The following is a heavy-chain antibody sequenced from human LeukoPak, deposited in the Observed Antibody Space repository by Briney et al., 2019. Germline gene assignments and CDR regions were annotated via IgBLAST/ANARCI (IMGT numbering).Heavy chain of an antibody. CDR3: ARDSDSQLGAFDI. CDR2: ISSRSNTI. D-gene: IGHD3-22*01. V-gene: IGHV3-48*04. Sequence: GGSLRLSCAAPGFTFSSYSMNWVRQAPGKGLEWVSDISSRSNTIYYADSVKGRFTISRDNAKNSLYLQMNSLRAEDTAVYYCARDSDSQLGAFDIWGQGTMVTVSS. CDR1: GFTFSSYS. J-gene: IGHJ3*02.